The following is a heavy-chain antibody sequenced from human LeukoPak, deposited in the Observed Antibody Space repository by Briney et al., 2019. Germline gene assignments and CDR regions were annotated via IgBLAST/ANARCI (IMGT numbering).Heavy chain of an antibody. Sequence: GGSLRLSCAASGFTVSSSYMSWVRQAPGKGLEWVSVIYSGSSTYYADSVKGRFTISRDNSKNTLYLQMNNLRAEDAAVYYCEGMVRGVIPFDYWGQGTLVTVSS. CDR2: IYSGSST. D-gene: IGHD3-10*01. CDR1: GFTVSSSY. V-gene: IGHV3-66*01. J-gene: IGHJ4*02. CDR3: EGMVRGVIPFDY.